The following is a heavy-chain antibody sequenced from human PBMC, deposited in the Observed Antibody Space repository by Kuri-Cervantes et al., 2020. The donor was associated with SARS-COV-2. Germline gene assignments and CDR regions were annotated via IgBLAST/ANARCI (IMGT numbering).Heavy chain of an antibody. CDR2: TYYRSKWYN. Sequence: LRLSCAISGDSVSSNSAAWNWIRQSPSRGLEWLGRTYYRSKWYNDYAVSVKSRITINPDTSKNQFSLQLNSVTPEDTAVYYCARTAVLRFLEWLLEGYGMDVWGQGTTVTVSS. CDR3: ARTAVLRFLEWLLEGYGMDV. CDR1: GDSVSSNSAA. V-gene: IGHV6-1*01. D-gene: IGHD3-3*01. J-gene: IGHJ6*02.